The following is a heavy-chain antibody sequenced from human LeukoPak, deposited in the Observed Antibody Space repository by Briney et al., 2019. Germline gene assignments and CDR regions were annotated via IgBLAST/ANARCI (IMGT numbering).Heavy chain of an antibody. CDR3: ARLSGYGLHYYYHMDV. V-gene: IGHV4-39*07. CDR1: GGSISSTSYY. Sequence: SETLSLTCVVSGGSISSTSYYWGWIRQPPGKGLEWIGSIYYSGSTYYNPSLKSRVTISVDTSKNQFSLKLSSVTAADTAVYYCARLSGYGLHYYYHMDVWGKGTTVTVSS. J-gene: IGHJ6*03. D-gene: IGHD5-12*01. CDR2: IYYSGST.